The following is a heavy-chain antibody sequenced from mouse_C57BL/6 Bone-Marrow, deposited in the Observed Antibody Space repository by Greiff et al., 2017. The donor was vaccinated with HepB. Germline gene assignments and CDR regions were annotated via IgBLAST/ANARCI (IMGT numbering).Heavy chain of an antibody. CDR2: ISSGGSYT. CDR3: ARQNYYGSSSGYFDY. D-gene: IGHD1-1*01. J-gene: IGHJ2*01. Sequence: EVHLVESGGDLVKPGGSLKLSCAAPGFTFSSYGMSWVRQTPDKRLEWVATISSGGSYTYYPDSVKGRFTISRDNAKNTLYLQMSSLKSEDTAMYYCARQNYYGSSSGYFDYWGQGTTLTVSS. CDR1: GFTFSSYG. V-gene: IGHV5-6*01.